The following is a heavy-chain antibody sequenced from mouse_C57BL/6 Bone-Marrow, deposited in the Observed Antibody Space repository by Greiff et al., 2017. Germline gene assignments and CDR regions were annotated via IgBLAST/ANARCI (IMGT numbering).Heavy chain of an antibody. CDR3: TTLLRFAY. CDR2: IDPENGDT. Sequence: EVQLQQSGAELVRPGASVKLSCTASGFNIKDDYMHWVKQRPEQGLEWIGWIDPENGDTEYASKFQGKATITADTSSSTAYLQLSSLTSEDTAVYYCTTLLRFAYWGQGTLVTVSA. J-gene: IGHJ3*01. V-gene: IGHV14-4*01. D-gene: IGHD1-1*01. CDR1: GFNIKDDY.